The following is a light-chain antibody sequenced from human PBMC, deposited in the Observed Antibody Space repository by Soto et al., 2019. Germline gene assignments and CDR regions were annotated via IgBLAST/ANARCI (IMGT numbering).Light chain of an antibody. V-gene: IGLV2-23*02. Sequence: QSVLTQPASVSGSPGQSITISRIGTSSDVGSYNLVSWYHQHPGKAPKVLIYEVSERPSGVTNRFSCSKSGNTASLAISGLQAGDEAEYYCLSFAGRRNPVVFGGGTKLTVL. J-gene: IGLJ2*01. CDR2: EVS. CDR1: SSDVGSYNL. CDR3: LSFAGRRNPVV.